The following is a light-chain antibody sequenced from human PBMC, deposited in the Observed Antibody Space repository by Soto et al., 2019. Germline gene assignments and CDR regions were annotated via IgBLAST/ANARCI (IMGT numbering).Light chain of an antibody. CDR2: WAS. J-gene: IGKJ3*01. CDR3: QQHYSAPFT. Sequence: DIVMTQSPDSLAVSLGERTTINCRSSQRVLYSSNNENYLRWYQQKPGQPPQLLISWASTRGSGVPDRYRGSGSGTDFTLTISSLQAEDVAVYYCQQHYSAPFTFGPGTKVDIK. CDR1: QRVLYSSNNENY. V-gene: IGKV4-1*01.